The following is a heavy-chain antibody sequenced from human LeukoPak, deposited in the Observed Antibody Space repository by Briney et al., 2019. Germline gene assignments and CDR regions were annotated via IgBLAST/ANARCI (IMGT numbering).Heavy chain of an antibody. Sequence: GGSLRLSCAPSGFTFSNFGMHWVRQAPGKGLEWVALISYDGINKYYVDSVMGRFTISRDNSKNTLYLQMNSLRPEDTAVYYCAKDYRYCSGGTCYPFDYWGQGTLVTVSS. CDR2: ISYDGINK. J-gene: IGHJ4*02. CDR1: GFTFSNFG. D-gene: IGHD2-15*01. CDR3: AKDYRYCSGGTCYPFDY. V-gene: IGHV3-30*18.